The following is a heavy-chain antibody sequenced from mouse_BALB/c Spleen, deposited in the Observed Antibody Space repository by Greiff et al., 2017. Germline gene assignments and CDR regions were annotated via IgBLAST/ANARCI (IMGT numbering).Heavy chain of an antibody. CDR3: ARRQVRRNWYFDV. CDR2: INPDSSTI. Sequence: VQLKESGGGLVQPGGSLKLSCAASGFAFSRYWMSWVRQAPGKGLEWIGEINPDSSTINYTPSLKDKFIISRDNAKNTLYLQMSKVRSEDTALYYCARRQVRRNWYFDVWGAGTTVTVSS. CDR1: GFAFSRYW. V-gene: IGHV4-1*02. D-gene: IGHD2-14*01. J-gene: IGHJ1*01.